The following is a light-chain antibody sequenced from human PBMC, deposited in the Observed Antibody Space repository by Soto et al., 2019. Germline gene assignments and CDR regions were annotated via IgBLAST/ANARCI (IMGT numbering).Light chain of an antibody. J-gene: IGKJ2*01. Sequence: EIVMTHSPATLSVSPGERATLSCRASQSVSNNLAWYQQKPGQAPRLLIYGASTRATAIPARFSGSGSGTEFTLTIRSLQSEDFAVYFCQQYDNWPYTFGQGTKLDIK. CDR3: QQYDNWPYT. CDR1: QSVSNN. V-gene: IGKV3-15*01. CDR2: GAS.